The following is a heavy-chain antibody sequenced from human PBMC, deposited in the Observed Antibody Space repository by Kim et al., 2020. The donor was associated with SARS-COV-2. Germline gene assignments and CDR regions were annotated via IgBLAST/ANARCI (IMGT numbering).Heavy chain of an antibody. V-gene: IGHV1-18*04. CDR2: ISAYNGNT. Sequence: ASVKVSCKASGYTFTSYGISWVRQAPGQGLEWMGWISAYNGNTNYAQKLQGRVTMTTDTSTSTAYMELRSLRSDDTAVYYCARFLLDSSSNRYFDYWGQGTLVTVSS. CDR1: GYTFTSYG. J-gene: IGHJ4*02. CDR3: ARFLLDSSSNRYFDY. D-gene: IGHD6-6*01.